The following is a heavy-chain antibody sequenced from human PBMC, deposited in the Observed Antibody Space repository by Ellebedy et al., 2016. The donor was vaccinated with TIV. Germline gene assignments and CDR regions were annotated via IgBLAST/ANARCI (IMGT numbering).Heavy chain of an antibody. CDR3: AKDDADDSSGYLIDY. V-gene: IGHV3-64*04. D-gene: IGHD3-22*01. CDR1: GFTFSSYA. Sequence: GGSLRLXCSASGFTFSSYAMHWVRQAPGKGLEYVSAISSNGGSTYYADSVKGRFTISRDNSKNTLYLQMNSLRAEDTAVYYCAKDDADDSSGYLIDYWGQGTLVTVSS. J-gene: IGHJ4*02. CDR2: ISSNGGST.